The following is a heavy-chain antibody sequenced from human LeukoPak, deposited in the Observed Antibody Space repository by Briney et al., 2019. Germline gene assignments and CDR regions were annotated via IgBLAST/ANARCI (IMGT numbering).Heavy chain of an antibody. Sequence: ASVKVSCKASGYTFTGYYMHWVRQAPGQGLEWMGWINPNSGGTNYAQKFQGWVTMTRDTSISTAYMELSRLRSDDTAVYYCARGGFGDILTGYYKPGDAFDIWGQGTMVTVSS. CDR3: ARGGFGDILTGYYKPGDAFDI. CDR2: INPNSGGT. CDR1: GYTFTGYY. V-gene: IGHV1-2*04. D-gene: IGHD3-9*01. J-gene: IGHJ3*02.